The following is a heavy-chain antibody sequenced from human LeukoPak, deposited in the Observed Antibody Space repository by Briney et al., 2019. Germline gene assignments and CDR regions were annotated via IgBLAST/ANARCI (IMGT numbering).Heavy chain of an antibody. CDR3: ARVLKGRAPFDY. Sequence: SETLSLTCTVSGGSISSYYWSWIRQPPGKGLEWIGYIYHSGSTNYNPSLKSRVTISVDTSKNQFSLKLSSVTAADTAVYYCARVLKGRAPFDYWGQGTLVTVSS. CDR2: IYHSGST. J-gene: IGHJ4*02. CDR1: GGSISSYY. V-gene: IGHV4-59*08.